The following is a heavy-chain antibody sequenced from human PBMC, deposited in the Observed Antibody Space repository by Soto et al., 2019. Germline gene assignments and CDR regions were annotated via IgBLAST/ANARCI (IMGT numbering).Heavy chain of an antibody. V-gene: IGHV3-30-3*01. D-gene: IGHD3-3*01. Sequence: GGSLRLSCAASGFTFSSYAMHWVRQAPGKGLEWVAVISYDGSNKYYADSVKGRFTISRDNSKNTPYLQMNSLRAEDTAVYYCARGLTYYDFWSGYQPYGMDVWGQGTTVTVSS. J-gene: IGHJ6*02. CDR3: ARGLTYYDFWSGYQPYGMDV. CDR2: ISYDGSNK. CDR1: GFTFSSYA.